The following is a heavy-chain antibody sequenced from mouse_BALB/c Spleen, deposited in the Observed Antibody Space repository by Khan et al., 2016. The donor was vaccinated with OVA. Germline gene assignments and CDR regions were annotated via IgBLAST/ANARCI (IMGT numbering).Heavy chain of an antibody. CDR1: GYTFTTAG. J-gene: IGHJ4*01. Sequence: QIQLVQSGPELKKPGETVRISCKASGYTFTTAGIQWVQKMPGKGLKWIGWINTHSGVPKYAEDFKGRFAFSLDISVNTAYLQITNLKNEDTATYSCARGGAAYYISDGGAMEYWGQGTSVTVSS. CDR2: INTHSGVP. CDR3: ARGGAAYYISDGGAMEY. V-gene: IGHV9-4*02. D-gene: IGHD2-12*01.